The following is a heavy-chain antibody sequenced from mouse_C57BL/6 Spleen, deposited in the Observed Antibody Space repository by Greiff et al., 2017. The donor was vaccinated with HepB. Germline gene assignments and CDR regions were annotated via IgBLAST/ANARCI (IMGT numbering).Heavy chain of an antibody. J-gene: IGHJ3*01. CDR1: GFTFSSYT. D-gene: IGHD2-4*01. Sequence: EVQLVESGGGLVKPGGSLKLSCAASGFTFSSYTMSWVRQTPEKRLEWVATISGGGGNTYYPESVKGRLTIARDNAKTTVYLQMGSLRYEDTALYYCASRGEIYYDYDAWFAYWGQGTLVTVSA. CDR3: ASRGEIYYDYDAWFAY. CDR2: ISGGGGNT. V-gene: IGHV5-9*01.